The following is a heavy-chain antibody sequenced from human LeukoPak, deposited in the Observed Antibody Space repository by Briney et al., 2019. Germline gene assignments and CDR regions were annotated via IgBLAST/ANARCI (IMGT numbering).Heavy chain of an antibody. D-gene: IGHD3-22*01. CDR1: GGSFSGYF. CDR2: INHSGST. V-gene: IGHV4-34*01. CDR3: ARDQAMIVVDIPDAFDI. J-gene: IGHJ3*02. Sequence: SETLSLTCAVYGGSFSGYFWNWIRQPPGKGLEWIGLINHSGSTNYNPSLKSRVTISVDTSKNQFSLKLSSVTAADTAVYYCARDQAMIVVDIPDAFDIWGQGTMVTVSS.